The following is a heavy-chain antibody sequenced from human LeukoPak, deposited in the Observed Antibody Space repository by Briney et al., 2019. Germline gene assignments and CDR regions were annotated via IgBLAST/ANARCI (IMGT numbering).Heavy chain of an antibody. CDR3: ARGFASCSSTSCTTGYYYYYMDV. CDR2: IYTSGST. V-gene: IGHV4-39*07. Sequence: SETLSLTCTVSDGSISSSSYYWGWIRQPPGKGLEWIGRIYTSGSTNYNPSLKSRVTMSVDTSKNQFSLKLSSVTAADTAVYYCARGFASCSSTSCTTGYYYYYMDVWGKGTTVTVSS. D-gene: IGHD2-2*01. J-gene: IGHJ6*03. CDR1: DGSISSSSYY.